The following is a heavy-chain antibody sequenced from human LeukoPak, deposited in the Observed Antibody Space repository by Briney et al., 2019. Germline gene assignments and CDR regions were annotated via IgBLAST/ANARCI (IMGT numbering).Heavy chain of an antibody. CDR2: INHSGST. CDR1: GASFNTYF. V-gene: IGHV4-34*01. J-gene: IGHJ6*03. D-gene: IGHD4-11*01. Sequence: PSETLSLTCGVSGASFNTYFWSWVRQPPGKGLEWIGEINHSGSTNYNPSLKSRVTISVDTSKNQFSLKLSSVTAAGTAVYYCAAGSMTTVTTKAATDYDYYMDVWGKGTTVTVSS. CDR3: AAGSMTTVTTKAATDYDYYMDV.